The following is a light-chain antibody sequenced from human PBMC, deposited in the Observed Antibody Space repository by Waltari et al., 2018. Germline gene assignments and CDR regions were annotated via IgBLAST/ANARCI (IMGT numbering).Light chain of an antibody. CDR2: GAS. V-gene: IGKV3-15*01. J-gene: IGKJ3*01. Sequence: EVVMTQSPATASVSPGERATLSCRASQSINSYLAWYQQKPGQAPRLLIYGASTRATGIPARFSGSGSGTDFTLTISSLQSEDFAIYYCQQYNKWPLTFGPGTKVHF. CDR3: QQYNKWPLT. CDR1: QSINSY.